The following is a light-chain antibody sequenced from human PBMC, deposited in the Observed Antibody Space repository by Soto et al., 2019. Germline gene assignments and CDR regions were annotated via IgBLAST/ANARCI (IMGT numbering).Light chain of an antibody. Sequence: ETMSTQSPGTLSLSPGERAPLSCRASQGVRSNLAWYQQKPGKPPRLVISSASTRAPGIPARFSGFGSGTDFTLTISSLQSEDFAIYYCQQYNNWPAITFGQGTRLE. J-gene: IGKJ5*01. V-gene: IGKV3D-15*01. CDR3: QQYNNWPAIT. CDR2: SAS. CDR1: QGVRSN.